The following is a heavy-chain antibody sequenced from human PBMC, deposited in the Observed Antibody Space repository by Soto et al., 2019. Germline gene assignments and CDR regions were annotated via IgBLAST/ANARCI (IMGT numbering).Heavy chain of an antibody. CDR2: MNPNSGDT. V-gene: IGHV1-8*01. D-gene: IGHD5-18*01. Sequence: QVQLVQSGAEVKKPGASVKVSCKASGYTFTNYDFNWVRQATGQGLEWMGWMNPNSGDTGYAQKFQGRLTMTRDTSISTAYMELSSLRSEGTAVYYWAIDTAPGGGLGYWGQGTLVTVSS. CDR1: GYTFTNYD. J-gene: IGHJ4*02. CDR3: AIDTAPGGGLGY.